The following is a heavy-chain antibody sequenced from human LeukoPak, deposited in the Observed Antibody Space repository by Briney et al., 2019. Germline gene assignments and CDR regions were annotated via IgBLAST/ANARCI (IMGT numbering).Heavy chain of an antibody. V-gene: IGHV4-38-2*02. CDR2: IYHSGST. CDR1: GYSISSGYY. D-gene: IGHD6-13*01. J-gene: IGHJ5*02. Sequence: SETLSLTCTVSGYSISSGYYWGWIRQPPGKGLEWIGNIYHSGSTYHNPSLKSRLTISVDTSKNQFSLKLSSVTAADTAVYYCASQQQLVFLDWFDPWGQGTLVTVSS. CDR3: ASQQQLVFLDWFDP.